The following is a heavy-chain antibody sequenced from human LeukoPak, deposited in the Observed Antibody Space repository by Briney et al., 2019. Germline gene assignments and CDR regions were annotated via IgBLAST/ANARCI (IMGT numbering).Heavy chain of an antibody. J-gene: IGHJ4*02. CDR3: ARSSYGERGRDY. CDR1: GFTFSSYS. V-gene: IGHV3-21*01. Sequence: GGSLRLSCAASGFTFSSYSMNWVRQAPGKGLGWVSSISSSSSYIYYADSVKGRFTISRDNAKNSLYLQMNSLRAEDTAVYYCARSSYGERGRDYWGQGTLVTVSS. CDR2: ISSSSSYI. D-gene: IGHD5-18*01.